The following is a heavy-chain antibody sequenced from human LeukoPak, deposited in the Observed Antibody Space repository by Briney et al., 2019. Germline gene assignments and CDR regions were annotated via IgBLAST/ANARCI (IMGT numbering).Heavy chain of an antibody. V-gene: IGHV1-46*03. CDR1: GCTFTSYY. CDR2: INPSGGST. Sequence: ASVKVSCRASGCTFTSYYMHWVRQAPGQGLEWMGIINPSGGSTSYAQKFQGRVTMTRDMSTSTVYMELSSLRSEDTAVYYCASSIKTTVGYFDYWGQGTLVTVSS. D-gene: IGHD4-11*01. J-gene: IGHJ4*02. CDR3: ASSIKTTVGYFDY.